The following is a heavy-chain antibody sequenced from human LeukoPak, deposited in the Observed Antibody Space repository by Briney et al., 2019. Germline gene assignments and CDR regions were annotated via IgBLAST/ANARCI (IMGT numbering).Heavy chain of an antibody. J-gene: IGHJ4*02. CDR3: ARQNWNAALDFDY. CDR2: IYYSGST. Sequence: PSETLSLTCTVSGGSISSYYWSWIRQPPGKGLEWIGYIYYSGSTNYNPSLKSRVTISVDTSKNQFSLKLSSVTAADTAEYYCARQNWNAALDFDYWGQGTLVTVSS. CDR1: GGSISSYY. V-gene: IGHV4-59*01. D-gene: IGHD1-1*01.